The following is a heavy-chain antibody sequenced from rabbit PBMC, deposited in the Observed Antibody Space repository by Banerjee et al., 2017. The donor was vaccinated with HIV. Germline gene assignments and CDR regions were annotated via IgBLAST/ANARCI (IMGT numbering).Heavy chain of an antibody. CDR2: ITYGGSA. Sequence: QEQLVESGGGLVQPGGSLKLSCKASGFDFSSYGVSWVRQAPGKGLERIGYITYGGSAYYASWVKGRFTISRDNAQNTVSLQLNSLTAADTASYCCARDLAGVIGWNFNLWGPGTLVTVS. CDR1: GFDFSSYG. CDR3: ARDLAGVIGWNFNL. D-gene: IGHD4-1*01. J-gene: IGHJ4*01. V-gene: IGHV1S47*01.